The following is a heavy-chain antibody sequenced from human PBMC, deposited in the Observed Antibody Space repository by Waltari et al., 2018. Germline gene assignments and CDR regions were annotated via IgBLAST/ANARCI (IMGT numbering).Heavy chain of an antibody. CDR2: INAGNGNT. CDR3: ARDGGSSTIVAPFDY. Sequence: QVQLVQSGAEVKKPGASVKVSCKASGYTFTSYAMHWVRQAPGQRLEWIGWINAGNGNTKYSQKFQGRVTITRDTSASTAYMELSSLRSEDTAVYYCARDGGSSTIVAPFDYWGQGTLVTVSS. J-gene: IGHJ4*02. V-gene: IGHV1-3*01. D-gene: IGHD6-13*01. CDR1: GYTFTSYA.